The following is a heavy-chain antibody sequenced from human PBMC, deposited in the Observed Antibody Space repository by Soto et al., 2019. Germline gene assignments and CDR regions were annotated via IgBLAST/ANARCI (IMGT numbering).Heavy chain of an antibody. CDR1: GGTFSSYA. CDR2: ITPIFGTA. J-gene: IGHJ6*02. D-gene: IGHD3-3*01. V-gene: IGHV1-69*13. CDR3: ARIRRGIFGVNYGMDV. Sequence: GASVKVSCKASGGTFSSYAISWVRQAPGQGLEWMGGITPIFGTANYAQKFQGRVTITADESTSTAYMELSSLRSEDTAVYYCARIRRGIFGVNYGMDVWGQGTTVTVSS.